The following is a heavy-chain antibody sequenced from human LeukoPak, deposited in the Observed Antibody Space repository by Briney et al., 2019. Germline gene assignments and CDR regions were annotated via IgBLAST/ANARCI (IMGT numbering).Heavy chain of an antibody. CDR3: ARDLRGYSGYDSKLDY. V-gene: IGHV1-46*01. CDR2: INPSGGST. D-gene: IGHD5-12*01. Sequence: SSVKVSCKASGYTFTSYYMHWVRQAPGQGLEWMGIINPSGGSTTYAQKLQGRVTMTTDTSTSTAYMELRSLRSDDTAVYYCARDLRGYSGYDSKLDYWGQGTLVTVSS. CDR1: GYTFTSYY. J-gene: IGHJ4*02.